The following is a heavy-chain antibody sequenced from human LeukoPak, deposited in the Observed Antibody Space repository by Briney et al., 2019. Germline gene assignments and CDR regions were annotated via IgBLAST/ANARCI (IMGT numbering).Heavy chain of an antibody. Sequence: GGSLRLSCAASGFTFSNYAMSWVRQAPGKGLEWVSAIRGSGDYTYYAASVKGRFTISRDNSKNTLFLQMNSLRAEDTAVYYCATARGYSYANECHFESWGQGTPVTVSS. V-gene: IGHV3-23*01. CDR2: IRGSGDYT. J-gene: IGHJ4*02. CDR1: GFTFSNYA. CDR3: ATARGYSYANECHFES. D-gene: IGHD5-18*01.